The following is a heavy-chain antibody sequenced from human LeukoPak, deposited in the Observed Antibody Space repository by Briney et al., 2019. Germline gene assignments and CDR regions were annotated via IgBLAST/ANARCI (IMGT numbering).Heavy chain of an antibody. J-gene: IGHJ3*02. V-gene: IGHV3-23*01. CDR2: IGGSGGST. CDR3: TRPVSSGAFDI. CDR1: GFTFSSYA. Sequence: GGSLRLSCAASGFTFSSYAMSWVRQAPGKGLEWVSIIGGSGGSTHYADSVEGRLTISRDNAKNTLYLQMNSLRAEDTAVYYCTRPVSSGAFDIWGQGTMVTVSS. D-gene: IGHD2-8*01.